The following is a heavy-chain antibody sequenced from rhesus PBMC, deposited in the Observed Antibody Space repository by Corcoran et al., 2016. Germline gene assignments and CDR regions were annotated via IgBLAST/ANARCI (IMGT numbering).Heavy chain of an antibody. J-gene: IGHJ4*01. CDR3: TRLVGSGDY. Sequence: EVQLVESGGGLVQPGGSLRLSCAASGFTFSRYDMSWVRPAPGKGLEWGTYVSYTGKTIYYADSVKGRFTISRDNAKNSLSLQMSSLRAEDTAVYYCTRLVGSGDYWGQGVLVTVSS. CDR2: VSYTGKTI. CDR1: GFTFSRYD. D-gene: IGHD2-39*02. V-gene: IGHV3-136*01.